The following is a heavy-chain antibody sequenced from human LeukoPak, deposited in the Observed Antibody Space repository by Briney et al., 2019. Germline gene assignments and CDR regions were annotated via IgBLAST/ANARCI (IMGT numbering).Heavy chain of an antibody. CDR2: ISSSSSYI. J-gene: IGHJ4*02. CDR3: ARGMVRGVIIPD. D-gene: IGHD3-10*01. CDR1: GFTFSSYS. Sequence: GGSLRLSCAASGFTFSSYSMNWVRQAPGKGLEWVSSISSSSSYIYYADSVKGRFTISRDNAKNSLYLQMNSLRAEDTAVYYCARGMVRGVIIPDWGQGTLVTVSS. V-gene: IGHV3-21*01.